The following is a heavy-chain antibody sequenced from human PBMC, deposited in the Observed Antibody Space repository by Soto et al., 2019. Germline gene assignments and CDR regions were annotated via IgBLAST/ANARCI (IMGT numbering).Heavy chain of an antibody. D-gene: IGHD3-22*01. CDR2: IYYSGST. J-gene: IGHJ4*02. CDR1: GGSISSSSYY. V-gene: IGHV4-39*01. Sequence: PSETLSLTCTVSGGSISSSSYYWGWIRQPPGKGLEWIGSIYYSGSTYYNPSLKSRVTISVDTSKNQFSLKLSSVTAADTAVYYCARDRDSYYYDSSDKGDYWGQGTLVTVSS. CDR3: ARDRDSYYYDSSDKGDY.